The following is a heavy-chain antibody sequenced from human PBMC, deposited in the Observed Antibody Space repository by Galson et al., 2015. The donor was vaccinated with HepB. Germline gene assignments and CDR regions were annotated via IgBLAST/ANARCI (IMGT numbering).Heavy chain of an antibody. V-gene: IGHV3-23*01. CDR3: ATYQQSARGVDY. CDR2: IDGRSGNI. Sequence: SLRLSCAASGFAFSNYAMKWVRQAPGQRLEWISGIDGRSGNIHYAHSVKGRFTVSRDNSQNTLYLQMNSLSAEDTALYFCATYQQSARGVDYWGQGTLVTVSS. D-gene: IGHD3-16*01. J-gene: IGHJ4*02. CDR1: GFAFSNYA.